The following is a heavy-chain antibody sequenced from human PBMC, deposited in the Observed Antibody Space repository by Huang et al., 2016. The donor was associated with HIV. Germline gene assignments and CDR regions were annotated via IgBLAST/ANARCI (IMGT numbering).Heavy chain of an antibody. J-gene: IGHJ6*02. V-gene: IGHV3-7*01. D-gene: IGHD1-7*01. CDR3: ATKTAGMDI. CDR2: IKQDESEK. Sequence: VESGGRSVQPGWSIKLSCVGSTFTFGAYWMSWVRQPPGKGLEWVANIKQDESEKYYADSVKGRFNISRDNARKVLFLEMDNLRVEDTAMYFCATKTAGMDIWGQGTTVTVSS. CDR1: TFTFGAYW.